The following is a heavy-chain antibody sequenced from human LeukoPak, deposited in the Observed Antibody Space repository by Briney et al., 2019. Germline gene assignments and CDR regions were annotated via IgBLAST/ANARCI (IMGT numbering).Heavy chain of an antibody. CDR2: IYYSGST. Sequence: KPSETLSLTCAVYGGSFSGYYWSWIRQHPGKGLEWIGYIYYSGSTYYNPSLKSRVTISVDTSKNQFSLKLSSVTAADTAVYYCARELGRRGYSYGYSADFKRGVFDPWGQGTLVTVSS. CDR3: ARELGRRGYSYGYSADFKRGVFDP. CDR1: GGSFSGYY. J-gene: IGHJ5*02. D-gene: IGHD5-18*01. V-gene: IGHV4-31*11.